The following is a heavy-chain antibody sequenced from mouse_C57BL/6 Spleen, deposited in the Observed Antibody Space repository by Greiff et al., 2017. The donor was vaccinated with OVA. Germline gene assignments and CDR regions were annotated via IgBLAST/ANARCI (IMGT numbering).Heavy chain of an antibody. J-gene: IGHJ2*01. CDR1: GFTFSSYA. D-gene: IGHD2-1*01. CDR3: ARDGDYYGNYRYYFDY. V-gene: IGHV5-4*01. Sequence: EVQLVESGGGLVKPGGSLKLSCAASGFTFSSYAMSWVRQTPEKRLEWVATISDGGSYTYYPDNVKGRFTISRDNAKNNLYLQMSHLKSDDTAMYYCARDGDYYGNYRYYFDYGGQGTTLTVSS. CDR2: ISDGGSYT.